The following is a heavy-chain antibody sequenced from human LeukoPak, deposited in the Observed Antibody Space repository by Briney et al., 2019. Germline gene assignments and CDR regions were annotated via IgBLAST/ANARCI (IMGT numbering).Heavy chain of an antibody. J-gene: IGHJ5*02. Sequence: SETLSLTCTVSGGSTSSSTYYWGWIRQPPGKDLEWIGSIYYTGSTYYNPSLKSRVTISVDTSKNQFSLKLSSVTAADTAVYYCARGDFVVVVAAPFSSRWFDPWGQGTLVTVSS. D-gene: IGHD2-15*01. CDR3: ARGDFVVVVAAPFSSRWFDP. CDR2: IYYTGST. V-gene: IGHV4-39*07. CDR1: GGSTSSSTYY.